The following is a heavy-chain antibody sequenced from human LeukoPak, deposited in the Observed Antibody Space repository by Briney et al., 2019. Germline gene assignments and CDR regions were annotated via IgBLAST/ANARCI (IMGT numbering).Heavy chain of an antibody. Sequence: PGGSLRLSCAASGFIFSSYEMKWVRQAPGEGLEWVSYISSSGSTIYYADSVKGRFTISRDNAKNSLYLQMNSLRAEDTAVYYCASLPTGVPAADAFDIWGQGTMVTVSS. D-gene: IGHD2-2*01. CDR1: GFIFSSYE. CDR2: ISSSGSTI. J-gene: IGHJ3*02. CDR3: ASLPTGVPAADAFDI. V-gene: IGHV3-48*03.